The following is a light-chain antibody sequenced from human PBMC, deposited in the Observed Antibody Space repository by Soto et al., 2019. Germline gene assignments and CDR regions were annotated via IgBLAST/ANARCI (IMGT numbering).Light chain of an antibody. V-gene: IGKV3-20*01. J-gene: IGKJ1*01. CDR3: QQYGRA. CDR2: GAS. CDR1: QSVSSSS. Sequence: EMVLTHSPGTLSLSPGERATLSCRASQSVSSSSLAWYQQKPGQAPRLLIYGASRRATGIPDRFSGSGSGTDFTLTISRLEPEYFAVYYCQQYGRAFGQGTKVEIK.